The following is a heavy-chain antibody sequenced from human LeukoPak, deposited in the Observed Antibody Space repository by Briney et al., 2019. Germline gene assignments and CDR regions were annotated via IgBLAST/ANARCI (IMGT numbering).Heavy chain of an antibody. V-gene: IGHV4-4*07. CDR3: ARDVVGITLDAFDI. J-gene: IGHJ3*02. D-gene: IGHD3-22*01. CDR2: IYTSGST. CDR1: GGSISSYY. Sequence: SETLSLTCTVSGGSISSYYWCWIRQPAGKGLEWIGRIYTSGSTNYNPSLKSRVTMSVDTSKNQFSLKLSSVTAADTAVYYCARDVVGITLDAFDIWGQGTMVTVSS.